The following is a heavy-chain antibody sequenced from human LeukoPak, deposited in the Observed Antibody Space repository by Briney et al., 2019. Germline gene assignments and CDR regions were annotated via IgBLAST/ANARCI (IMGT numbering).Heavy chain of an antibody. Sequence: SETLSLTCTVSGGSISSSSYYWGWIRQPPGKGLEWIGSIYYSGSTYYNPSLKSRVTISVDTSKNQFSLKLSSVTAADTAVYYCARYSTSWDYWGQGTLVTVSS. D-gene: IGHD2-2*01. CDR3: ARYSTSWDY. CDR1: GGSISSSSYY. J-gene: IGHJ4*02. V-gene: IGHV4-39*07. CDR2: IYYSGST.